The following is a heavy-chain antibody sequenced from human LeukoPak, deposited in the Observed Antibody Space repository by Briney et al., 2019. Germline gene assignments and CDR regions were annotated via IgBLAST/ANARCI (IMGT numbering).Heavy chain of an antibody. D-gene: IGHD2-2*02. CDR2: IYYSGST. J-gene: IGHJ4*02. V-gene: IGHV4-39*01. CDR1: GGSISSSSYY. Sequence: PSEALSLTCTVSGGSISSSSYYWGWIRQPPGKGLGWIGSIYYSGSTYYNPSLKSRVTISVDTSKNQFSLKLSSVTAADTAVYYCARHGGVRPSRYCSSTSCYTPPDYWGQGTLVTVSS. CDR3: ARHGGVRPSRYCSSTSCYTPPDY.